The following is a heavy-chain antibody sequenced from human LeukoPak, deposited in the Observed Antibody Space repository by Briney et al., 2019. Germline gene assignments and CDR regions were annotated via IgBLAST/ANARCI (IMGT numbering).Heavy chain of an antibody. J-gene: IGHJ6*03. CDR2: IYHSGNT. Sequence: SETLSLTCAVSGGSASNNNWWHWVRQSPGKGLEWIAEIYHSGNTNYNPSLKSRVTISVDTSKNQFSLKLTSVTAADTAVYYCARETSQKGAHYMDVWGKGTTVTISS. D-gene: IGHD3-16*01. V-gene: IGHV4-4*02. CDR3: ARETSQKGAHYMDV. CDR1: GGSASNNNW.